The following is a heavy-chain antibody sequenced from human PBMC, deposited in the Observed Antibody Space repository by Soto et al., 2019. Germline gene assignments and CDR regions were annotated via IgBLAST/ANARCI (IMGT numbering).Heavy chain of an antibody. CDR2: ISYDGSNK. CDR1: GFTFSSYA. V-gene: IGHV3-30-3*01. Sequence: QVQLVESGGGVVQPGRSLRLSCAASGFTFSSYAMHWVRQAPGKGLEWVAVISYDGSNKYYADSVKGRFTISRDNSKNTLYLQMNSLRAEDTAVYYCASLKKWPIFDYWGQGTLVTVSS. CDR3: ASLKKWPIFDY. D-gene: IGHD5-12*01. J-gene: IGHJ4*02.